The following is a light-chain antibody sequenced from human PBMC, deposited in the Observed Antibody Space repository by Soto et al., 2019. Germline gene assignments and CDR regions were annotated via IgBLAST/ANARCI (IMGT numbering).Light chain of an antibody. V-gene: IGLV2-14*01. J-gene: IGLJ1*01. CDR1: SSDVGGYKY. CDR3: TSYTSSSFYV. Sequence: QSVLTQPASVSGSPGQSITISCTGTSSDVGGYKYVSWYQQHPGKAPKLMIYEVSNRPSGASNRFSGSKSGNTASLTISGLQAEDEGDYYCTSYTSSSFYVFGTGTKV. CDR2: EVS.